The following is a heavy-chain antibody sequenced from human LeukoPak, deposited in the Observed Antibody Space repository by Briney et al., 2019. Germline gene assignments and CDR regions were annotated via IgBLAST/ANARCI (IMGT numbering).Heavy chain of an antibody. J-gene: IGHJ4*02. CDR2: INHNGNVN. D-gene: IGHD1-26*01. CDR3: AKGLSGSYENFDY. Sequence: GGSLRLSCAASGFTFSSYWMNWARQAPGKGLEWVASINHNGNVNYYVDSVKGRFTISRDNAKNSLYLQMSNLRAEDTAVYFCAKGLSGSYENFDYWGQGTLVTVSS. CDR1: GFTFSSYW. V-gene: IGHV3-7*03.